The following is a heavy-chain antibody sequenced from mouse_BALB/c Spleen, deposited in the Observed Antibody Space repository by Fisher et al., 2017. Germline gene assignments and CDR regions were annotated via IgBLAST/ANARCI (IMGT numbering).Heavy chain of an antibody. D-gene: IGHD3-1*01. J-gene: IGHJ4*01. CDR3: ARGGYLYAMDY. Sequence: KFKGKATFTVDTSSSTAYMQFNSLTSEDSAVYYCARGGYLYAMDYWGQGTSVTVSS. V-gene: IGHV1S34*01.